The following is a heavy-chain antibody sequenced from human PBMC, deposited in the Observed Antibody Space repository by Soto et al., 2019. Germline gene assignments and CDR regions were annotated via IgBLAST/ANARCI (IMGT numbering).Heavy chain of an antibody. CDR2: ISGTGDVT. J-gene: IGHJ4*02. D-gene: IGHD6-19*01. CDR3: AKPRIYSGWYYIDH. V-gene: IGHV3-23*01. Sequence: EVQLLESGGGLVQRGGSLRLSCAASGFTFSSYAMSWVRQAPGKGLEWVSAISGTGDVTYYAASVKGRFTISRDNSKNTLYLHMNSLRAEDTAVYYCAKPRIYSGWYYIDHWGQGTLVTVSS. CDR1: GFTFSSYA.